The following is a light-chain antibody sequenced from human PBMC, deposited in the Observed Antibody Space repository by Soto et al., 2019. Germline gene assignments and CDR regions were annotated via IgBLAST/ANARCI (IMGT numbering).Light chain of an antibody. Sequence: DIQMTQSPSSLSASVGDRVTITCRASQSISSYLNWYQQKPGKAPKLLIYAASSLQSGVPSRFSGSGSGTEFTLTISSLQPDDFATYYCQQYYSFPWTFGQGTMVDIK. CDR1: QSISSY. J-gene: IGKJ1*01. V-gene: IGKV1-39*01. CDR3: QQYYSFPWT. CDR2: AAS.